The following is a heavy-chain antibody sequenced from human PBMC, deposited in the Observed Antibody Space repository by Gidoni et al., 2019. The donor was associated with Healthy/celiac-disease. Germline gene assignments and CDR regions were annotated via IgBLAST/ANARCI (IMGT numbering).Heavy chain of an antibody. CDR2: INHSGST. CDR1: GGSFSGYY. D-gene: IGHD6-13*01. J-gene: IGHJ4*02. V-gene: IGHV4-34*01. CDR3: ARVQYSSSWYSDY. Sequence: QVQLQQWGAGLLKPSETLSLTCAVYGGSFSGYYWSWIRQPPGKGLEWIGEINHSGSTNYNPSLKSRVTISVDTSKNQFSLKLSSVTAADTAVYYCARVQYSSSWYSDYWGQGTLVTVSS.